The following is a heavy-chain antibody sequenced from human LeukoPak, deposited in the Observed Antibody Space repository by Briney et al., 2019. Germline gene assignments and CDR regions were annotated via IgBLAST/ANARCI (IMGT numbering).Heavy chain of an antibody. D-gene: IGHD1-1*01. CDR3: ARSFNWNEESDY. J-gene: IGHJ4*02. CDR2: ISGNDGHT. V-gene: IGHV1-18*01. CDR1: GYTFNTYG. Sequence: ASVKVSCKASGYTFNTYGISWVRQAPGQGLEWMGWISGNDGHTKYAQKMQGRVTMTTDTSTSTSYMELRSLRSDDTAVYYCARSFNWNEESDYWGQGTLVTVSS.